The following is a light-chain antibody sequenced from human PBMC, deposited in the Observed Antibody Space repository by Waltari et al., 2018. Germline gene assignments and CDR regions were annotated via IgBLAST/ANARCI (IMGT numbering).Light chain of an antibody. CDR2: DAS. J-gene: IGKJ1*01. CDR1: QTINKY. CDR3: QKYGSLPAT. Sequence: LTQSPGTLSLSPGERATLSCRAGQTINKYLAWYQHKPGQAPRLLIYDASSRATGIPDRFSGSGSGTDFSLTISRLEPEDFAVYYCQKYGSLPATFGQGTKVEIK. V-gene: IGKV3-20*01.